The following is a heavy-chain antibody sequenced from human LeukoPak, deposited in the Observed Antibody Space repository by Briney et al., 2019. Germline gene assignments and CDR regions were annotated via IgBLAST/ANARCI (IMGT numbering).Heavy chain of an antibody. CDR1: GFTFSNYA. D-gene: IGHD2-2*01. CDR2: ITDSGGDT. Sequence: GGSLRLSCAASGFTFSNYAMSWVRQAPGKGLEWFSAITDSGGDTYYADSVKGRFTISRDNSKNTLYLQMNSLRAEDTAVYYCAREYCSSTSCHDAFDIWGQGTMVTVSS. J-gene: IGHJ3*02. CDR3: AREYCSSTSCHDAFDI. V-gene: IGHV3-23*01.